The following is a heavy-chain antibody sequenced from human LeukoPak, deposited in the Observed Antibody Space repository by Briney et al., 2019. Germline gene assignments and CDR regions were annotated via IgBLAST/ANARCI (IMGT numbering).Heavy chain of an antibody. D-gene: IGHD6-19*01. CDR1: GFTFSNAW. CDR2: IKSETDGGTI. Sequence: PGGSLRLSCAASGFTFSNAWMNWVRQAPGKGLEWVGRIKSETDGGTIDYAAPVKGRFAISRDDSKNTLYLQMNSLKTEDTAVYFCTTGAIAVAGSPLGDYWGQGTLVTVSS. J-gene: IGHJ4*02. CDR3: TTGAIAVAGSPLGDY. V-gene: IGHV3-15*01.